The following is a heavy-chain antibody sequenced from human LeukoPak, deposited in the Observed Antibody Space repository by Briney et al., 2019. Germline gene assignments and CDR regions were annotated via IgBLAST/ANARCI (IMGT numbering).Heavy chain of an antibody. J-gene: IGHJ4*02. D-gene: IGHD2-15*01. CDR2: IKSKSDGGTI. Sequence: PGGSLRLSCAASGFTFSSYAMSWVRQAPGKGLEWVGRIKSKSDGGTIDYAAPVKGRFTISRDDSRNTLCLQMNSLKTEDTAVYYCTTRRQDGWWGQGTLVTVS. CDR3: TTRRQDGW. CDR1: GFTFSSYA. V-gene: IGHV3-15*01.